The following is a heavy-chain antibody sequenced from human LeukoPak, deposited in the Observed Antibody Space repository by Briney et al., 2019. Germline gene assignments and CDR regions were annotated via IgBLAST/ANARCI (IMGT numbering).Heavy chain of an antibody. D-gene: IGHD2-15*01. CDR2: INGDGSYA. V-gene: IGHV3-74*01. Sequence: GGSLRLSCAASGFTFGNFWMRWIRQGPGKGLLWVARINGDGSYADYAESVQGRFTVSRDNAKNTLYLQMDSLRVEDTAVYYCVSGTAAVAPAMTYWGRGTLVTVSS. CDR3: VSGTAAVAPAMTY. CDR1: GFTFGNFW. J-gene: IGHJ4*02.